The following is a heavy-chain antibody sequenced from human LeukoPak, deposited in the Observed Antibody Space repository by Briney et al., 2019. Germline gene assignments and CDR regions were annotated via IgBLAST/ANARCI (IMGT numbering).Heavy chain of an antibody. D-gene: IGHD4-17*01. Sequence: GGSLRLSCAASGFTFSSYSMNWVRQAPGKGLEWVSSISSSSSYIYYADSVKGRFTISRDNAKNSLYLRMNSLRAEDTAVYYCARAAVTKGFDYWGQGTLVTVSS. CDR2: ISSSSSYI. CDR3: ARAAVTKGFDY. J-gene: IGHJ4*02. V-gene: IGHV3-21*01. CDR1: GFTFSSYS.